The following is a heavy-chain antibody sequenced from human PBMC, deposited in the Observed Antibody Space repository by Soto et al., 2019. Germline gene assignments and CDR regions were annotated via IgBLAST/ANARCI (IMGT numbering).Heavy chain of an antibody. CDR2: IWYDGSNK. CDR1: GFTFSSYG. Sequence: HPGGSLRLSCAASGFTFSSYGMHWVRQAPGKGLEWVAVIWYDGSNKYYADSVKGRFTISRDNSKNTLYLQMNSLRAEDTAVYYCASLRDRDYGYYGLDVWPPGPTVTLSS. V-gene: IGHV3-33*01. CDR3: ASLRDRDYGYYGLDV. J-gene: IGHJ6*02.